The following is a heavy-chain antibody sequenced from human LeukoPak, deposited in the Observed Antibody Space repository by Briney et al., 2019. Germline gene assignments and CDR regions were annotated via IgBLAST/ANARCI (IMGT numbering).Heavy chain of an antibody. CDR3: ASPGGECRGETWEGAFHS. V-gene: IGHV5-51*01. CDR1: WYIYTYYL. CDR2: IFPADSDT. J-gene: IGHJ3*02. Sequence: GESLKISCNCLWYIYTYYLLGLVPQMPGKGLEWMGIIFPADSDTKYSPSFQGQATMSADKSISTACLQWSSLKASDTATYCCASPGGECRGETWEGAFHSWGQGTVVTVSS. D-gene: IGHD2-15*01.